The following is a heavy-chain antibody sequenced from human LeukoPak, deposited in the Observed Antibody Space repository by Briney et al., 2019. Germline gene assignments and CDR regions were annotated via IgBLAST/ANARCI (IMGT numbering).Heavy chain of an antibody. CDR2: IIPIFGTA. J-gene: IGHJ4*02. CDR1: GCTFSSYA. CDR3: ARANSWYGYFDY. V-gene: IGHV1-69*13. Sequence: AVKVSCKASGCTFSSYAISWVRQAPGQGLEWMGGIIPIFGTANYAQKFQGRVTITADESTSTAYMELSSLRSEDTAVYYCARANSWYGYFDYWGQGTLVTVFS. D-gene: IGHD6-13*01.